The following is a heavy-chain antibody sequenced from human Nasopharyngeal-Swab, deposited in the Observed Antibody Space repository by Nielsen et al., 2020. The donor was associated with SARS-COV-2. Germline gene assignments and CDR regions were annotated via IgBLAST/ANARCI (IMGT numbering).Heavy chain of an antibody. CDR1: GFTFSSYG. CDR2: IKQDGSEK. Sequence: GESLKISCAASGFTFSSYGMHWVRQAPGKGLEWVANIKQDGSEKYYVDSVKGRFTISRDNANNSLYVQMNSLRAEDTAVYYCARLWFGELLSWGQGTMVTVSS. V-gene: IGHV3-7*01. J-gene: IGHJ3*01. CDR3: ARLWFGELLS. D-gene: IGHD3-10*01.